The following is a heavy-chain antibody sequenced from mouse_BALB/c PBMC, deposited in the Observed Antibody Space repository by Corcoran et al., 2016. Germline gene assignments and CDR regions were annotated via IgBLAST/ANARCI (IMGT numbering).Heavy chain of an antibody. J-gene: IGHJ1*01. CDR3: ARWDWYFDV. CDR1: GFNIKDTY. V-gene: IGHV14-3*02. CDR2: IDPANGNT. Sequence: EVQLQQSGADLVKPGASVKLSCTASGFNIKDTYMHWVKQRPEQGLEWIGRIDPANGNTKYDPKFQDKATITADTSSNTAYLQLSSLTSEDTAVYYCARWDWYFDVWGAGTTVTVSS.